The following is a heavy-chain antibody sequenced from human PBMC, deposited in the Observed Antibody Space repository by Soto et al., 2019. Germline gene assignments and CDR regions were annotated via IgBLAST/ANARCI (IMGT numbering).Heavy chain of an antibody. CDR3: ARDVVLCDGGRCYGIPLDV. J-gene: IGHJ6*04. CDR2: IQSGGTT. D-gene: IGHD2-15*01. Sequence: GSLRLSCAASGFTVSSKYMTRVRQAPGKGLEWVSLIQSGGTTYYADSVKGRFTISRDTSENTLHLQMDSLRVEDTAVYYCARDVVLCDGGRCYGIPLDVWGTGTTVTVSS. CDR1: GFTVSSKY. V-gene: IGHV3-66*01.